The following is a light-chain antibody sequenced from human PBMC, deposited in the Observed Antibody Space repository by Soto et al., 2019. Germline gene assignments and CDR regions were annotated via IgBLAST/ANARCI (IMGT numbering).Light chain of an antibody. J-gene: IGKJ5*01. CDR1: QSISSY. Sequence: DIQMTQSPSSLSASVGDRVTITCRTSQSISSYLNWYQQKPGKAPKLLIYAASSLQSGVPSRFSGCGSGTDFTLTISSLQPEDFATYYCQQSYSTLSITFGQGTRLEIK. CDR2: AAS. CDR3: QQSYSTLSIT. V-gene: IGKV1-39*01.